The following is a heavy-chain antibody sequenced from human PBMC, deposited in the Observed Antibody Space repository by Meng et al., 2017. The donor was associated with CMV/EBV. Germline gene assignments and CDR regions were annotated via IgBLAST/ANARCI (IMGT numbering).Heavy chain of an antibody. D-gene: IGHD6-19*01. CDR1: GDTYTRYY. V-gene: IGHV1-46*01. Sequence: QVQLMQSGGWVTGPGASVKVSRKGSGDTYTRYYMQWVRQAPGQGLEGMGIINPSGGSTSYAQKFQGRVTMTRDTSTSTVYMELSSLRSEDTAVYYCARWGPIAVAGHPVFDYWGQGTLVTVSS. CDR3: ARWGPIAVAGHPVFDY. J-gene: IGHJ4*02. CDR2: INPSGGST.